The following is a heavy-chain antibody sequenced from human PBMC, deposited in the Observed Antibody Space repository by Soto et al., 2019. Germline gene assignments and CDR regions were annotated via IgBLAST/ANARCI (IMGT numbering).Heavy chain of an antibody. V-gene: IGHV3-30*18. D-gene: IGHD4-17*01. CDR1: GFTFSSYG. CDR3: AKDRLSTKNGDQRRWFDP. CDR2: ISYDGSNK. Sequence: QVQLVESGGGVVQPGRSLRLSCAASGFTFSSYGMHWVRQAPGKGLEWVAVISYDGSNKYYADSVKGRFTISRDNSKNTLYLQMNSLRAEDTAVYYCAKDRLSTKNGDQRRWFDPCGQGNLVTVSS. J-gene: IGHJ5*02.